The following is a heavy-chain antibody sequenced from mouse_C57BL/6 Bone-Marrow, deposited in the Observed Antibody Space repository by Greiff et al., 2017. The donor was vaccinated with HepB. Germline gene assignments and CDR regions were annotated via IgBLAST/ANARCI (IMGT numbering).Heavy chain of an antibody. CDR2: IRLKSDNYAT. Sequence: DVKLQESGGGLVQPGGSMKLSCVASGFTFSNYWMNWVRQSPEKGLEWVAQIRLKSDNYATHYAESVKGRFTISRDDSKSSVYLQMNNLRAEDTGIYYCTGGNDYFDYWGQGTTLTVSS. D-gene: IGHD2-1*01. CDR1: GFTFSNYW. J-gene: IGHJ2*01. V-gene: IGHV6-3*01. CDR3: TGGNDYFDY.